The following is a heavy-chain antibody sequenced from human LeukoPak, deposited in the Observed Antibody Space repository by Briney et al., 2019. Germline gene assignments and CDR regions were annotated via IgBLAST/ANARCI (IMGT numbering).Heavy chain of an antibody. D-gene: IGHD2-2*02. CDR1: GGSISSYY. V-gene: IGHV4-4*07. CDR2: IYTTGST. Sequence: SETLSLTCTVSGGSISSYYWSWIRQPAGKGLEWIGRIYTTGSTNYNPSLKSRVTISVDTSKNQFSLKLSSVTAADTAVYYCARVGIVVVPAAIPDNWFDPWGQGTLVTVSS. CDR3: ARVGIVVVPAAIPDNWFDP. J-gene: IGHJ5*02.